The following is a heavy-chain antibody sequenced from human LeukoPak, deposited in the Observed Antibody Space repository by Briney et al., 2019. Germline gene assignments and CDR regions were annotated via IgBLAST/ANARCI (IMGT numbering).Heavy chain of an antibody. CDR1: GGSFSGYY. V-gene: IGHV4-34*01. CDR3: ARVLLWFGEFGWFDP. D-gene: IGHD3-10*01. Sequence: SETLSLTCAVYGGSFSGYYWSWIRQPPGKGLEWIGEINHSGSTNYNPSLKSRVTISVDTSKNQFSLKLSSVTAADTAVYCCARVLLWFGEFGWFDPWGQGTLVTVSS. J-gene: IGHJ5*02. CDR2: INHSGST.